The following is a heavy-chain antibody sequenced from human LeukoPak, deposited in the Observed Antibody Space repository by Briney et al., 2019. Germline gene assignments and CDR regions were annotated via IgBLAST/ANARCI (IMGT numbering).Heavy chain of an antibody. J-gene: IGHJ5*02. D-gene: IGHD6-13*01. V-gene: IGHV3-23*01. CDR2: ISGSGGTT. CDR3: VRAKSGSSWLNWFDP. Sequence: GGSLRLSCAASGFTFSSYAMSWVRQAPGKGLEWVSAISGSGGTTYYADSVKGRFTTSRDNSKNTLYLQMNSLRAEDTAVYYCVRAKSGSSWLNWFDPWGQGTLVTVSS. CDR1: GFTFSSYA.